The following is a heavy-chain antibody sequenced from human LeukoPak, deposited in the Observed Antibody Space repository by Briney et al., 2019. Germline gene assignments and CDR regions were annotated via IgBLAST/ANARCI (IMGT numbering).Heavy chain of an antibody. V-gene: IGHV1-69*13. CDR1: GGTFSNYA. D-gene: IGHD3-22*01. CDR3: ARGWDYDSGGRPTAYVY. Sequence: ASVKVSCKASGGTFSNYAINWVRQAPGPGLEWMGGIIPLFGTANYAQKFQGRVTITADESTSTVYMELKSLKSEDTAVHYCARGWDYDSGGRPTAYVYWGQGTPVTVSS. CDR2: IIPLFGTA. J-gene: IGHJ4*02.